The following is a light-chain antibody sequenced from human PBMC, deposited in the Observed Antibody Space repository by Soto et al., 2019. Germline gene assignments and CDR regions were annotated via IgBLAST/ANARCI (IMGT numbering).Light chain of an antibody. V-gene: IGLV1-51*01. CDR3: GTWDSSRRAGV. J-gene: IGLJ3*02. CDR1: SSNIAENY. CDR2: DNN. Sequence: QSVLTQPPSVSAAPGQKVTISCSGSSSNIAENYVAWYRQLPGTAPKLLIYDNNKRPSGIPDRFSGSKSGTSATLGITGLQTGDEADYYCGTWDSSRRAGVFGGGTKSPS.